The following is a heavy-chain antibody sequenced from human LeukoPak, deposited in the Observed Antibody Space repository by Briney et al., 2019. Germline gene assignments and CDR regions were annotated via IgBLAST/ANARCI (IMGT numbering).Heavy chain of an antibody. Sequence: HPGGSLRLSCAASGFTFSSYAMHWVRQAPGKGLEWVSGISWNSGSIGYADSVKGRFTISRDNAKNSLYLQMNSLRAEDTALYYCAKDRGDLYYFDYWGQGTLVTVSS. CDR2: ISWNSGSI. CDR3: AKDRGDLYYFDY. J-gene: IGHJ4*02. CDR1: GFTFSSYA. V-gene: IGHV3-9*01. D-gene: IGHD7-27*01.